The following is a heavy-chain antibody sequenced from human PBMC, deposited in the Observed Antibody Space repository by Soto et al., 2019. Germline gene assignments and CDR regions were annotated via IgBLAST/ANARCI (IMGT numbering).Heavy chain of an antibody. CDR2: IRYDGSNI. V-gene: IGHV3-33*01. J-gene: IGHJ4*02. CDR3: ARVGVGHTTFFGYFDY. CDR1: GFTFSGLG. Sequence: QVQLVESGGGVVQPGRSLRLSCAASGFTFSGLGMHWVRQAPGKGLEWVAVIRYDGSNIYYADAVKGRFTISRDNSKDTLYLQMNRLRADDTGVYYCARVGVGHTTFFGYFDYWGQGTLVTVS. D-gene: IGHD1-26*01.